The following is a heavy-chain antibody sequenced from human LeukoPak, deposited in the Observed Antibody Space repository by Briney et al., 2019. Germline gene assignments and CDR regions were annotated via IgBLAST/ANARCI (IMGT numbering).Heavy chain of an antibody. J-gene: IGHJ4*02. CDR3: ARGDGNGATILYFDY. V-gene: IGHV1-2*02. CDR2: INPNSGGT. D-gene: IGHD5-12*01. Sequence: GASVKVSCKASGYTFTGYYMHWVRQAPGQGLEWMGWINPNSGGTNYAQKFQGRVTMTRDTSISTAYRELSRLRSDDTAVYYCARGDGNGATILYFDYWGQGTLVTVSS. CDR1: GYTFTGYY.